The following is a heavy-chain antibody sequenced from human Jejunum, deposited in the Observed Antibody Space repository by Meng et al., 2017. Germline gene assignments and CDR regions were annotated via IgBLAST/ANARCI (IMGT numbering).Heavy chain of an antibody. CDR1: GYIFDNYA. V-gene: IGHV3-9*01. Sequence: SLKISCAASGYIFDNYAMHWVRQVPGKGLEWVSGISWNSGDIGYADSVKGRFTISRDNAKNSLFLQMNRLTAEDTAIYCCAKGTGVVVSDVWRYCFDFWGQGTLVTVSS. D-gene: IGHD2-21*01. CDR2: ISWNSGDI. CDR3: AKGTGVVVSDVWRYCFDF. J-gene: IGHJ4*02.